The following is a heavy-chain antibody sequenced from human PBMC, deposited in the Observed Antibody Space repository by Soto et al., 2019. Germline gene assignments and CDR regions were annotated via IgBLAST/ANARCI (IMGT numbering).Heavy chain of an antibody. J-gene: IGHJ4*02. CDR1: GFTFSSYA. Sequence: DVQLLESGGGLIQPGGSLRLSCAASGFTFSSYAMSWVRQAPGKGLEWVSSISGSDGITYYGDSVKGRFTISRDNSKNTLYLQMNSLRADDTAVYFCAKGFHIKFGTILPPWYFDYWGQGTLVTVSS. CDR2: ISGSDGIT. D-gene: IGHD3-16*01. CDR3: AKGFHIKFGTILPPWYFDY. V-gene: IGHV3-23*01.